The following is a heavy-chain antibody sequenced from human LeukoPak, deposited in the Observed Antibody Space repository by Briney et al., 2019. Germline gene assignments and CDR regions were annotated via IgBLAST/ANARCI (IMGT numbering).Heavy chain of an antibody. V-gene: IGHV3-23*01. CDR1: GLTFRIYA. J-gene: IGHJ4*02. Sequence: GGSLRLSCAASGLTFRIYAMIWVRQAPGKGLEWVSAISGSGSSTYYADSAKGRFTISRDNSKNTLYLQMNSLRAEDTAIYYCAKDYDSSGYYYGGTFDYWGQGTLVTVSS. CDR2: ISGSGSST. D-gene: IGHD3-22*01. CDR3: AKDYDSSGYYYGGTFDY.